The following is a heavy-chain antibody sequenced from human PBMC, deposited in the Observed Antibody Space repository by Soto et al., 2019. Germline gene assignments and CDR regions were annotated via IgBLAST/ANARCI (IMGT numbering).Heavy chain of an antibody. CDR3: ARDPSEGRVGNWFES. CDR2: ISSSTSYV. V-gene: IGHV3-21*06. CDR1: GFTFSRYG. D-gene: IGHD2-2*01. J-gene: IGHJ5*01. Sequence: GGSLRLSCAASGFTFSRYGMNWLRQAPGKGLEWVASISSSTSYVYYADSVKGRFSISRDNAKNILYLEMYALRIEDTAVYYCARDPSEGRVGNWFESWGQGTLVTVSS.